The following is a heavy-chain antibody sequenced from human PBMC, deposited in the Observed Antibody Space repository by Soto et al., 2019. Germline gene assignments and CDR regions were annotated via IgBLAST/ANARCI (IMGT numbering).Heavy chain of an antibody. J-gene: IGHJ4*02. Sequence: QVQLQQWGAGLLKPSETLSLTCAVYGGSFSGYYWSWIRQPPGKGLEWIGEINHRGRPNYNPSLHIRVTISVDTSKNQFSLKLSSVTAADTAVYYCAGHLDTYDSGGYFDYWGQGTLVTVSS. V-gene: IGHV4-34*01. CDR3: AGHLDTYDSGGYFDY. CDR1: GGSFSGYY. CDR2: INHRGRP. D-gene: IGHD3-22*01.